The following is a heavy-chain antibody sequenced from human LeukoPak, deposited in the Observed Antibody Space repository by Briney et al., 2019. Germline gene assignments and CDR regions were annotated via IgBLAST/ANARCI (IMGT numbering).Heavy chain of an antibody. J-gene: IGHJ4*02. CDR2: FDPEDGET. Sequence: WASVKVSCKVSGYTLTELSMHWVRQAPGKGLEWMGGFDPEDGETIYAPKFQGRVTMTEDTSTDTAYMELSSLRSEDTAVYYCATDIVVVPAATRVGQGYYGSGIISDYWGQGTLVTVSS. CDR3: ATDIVVVPAATRVGQGYYGSGIISDY. CDR1: GYTLTELS. V-gene: IGHV1-24*01. D-gene: IGHD2-2*01.